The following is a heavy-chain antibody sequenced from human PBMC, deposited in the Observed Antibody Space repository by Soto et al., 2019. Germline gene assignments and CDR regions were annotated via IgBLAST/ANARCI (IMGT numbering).Heavy chain of an antibody. CDR2: IIPILGIA. D-gene: IGHD4-17*01. CDR1: GGTFSSYT. CDR3: ARATYGDSGYFDL. Sequence: QVQLVQSGAEVKKPGSSVKVSCKASGGTFSSYTISWVRQAPGQGLEWMGRIIPILGIANYAQKFQGRVTXTXDXXTSTAYMELSSLRSEDTAVYYCARATYGDSGYFDLWGRGTLVTVSS. J-gene: IGHJ2*01. V-gene: IGHV1-69*02.